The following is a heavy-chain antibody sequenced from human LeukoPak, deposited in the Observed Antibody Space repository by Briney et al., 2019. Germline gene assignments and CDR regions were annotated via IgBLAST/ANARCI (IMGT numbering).Heavy chain of an antibody. CDR1: GGSFSGYY. D-gene: IGHD3-16*01. V-gene: IGHV4-34*01. Sequence: PSETLSLTCAVYGGSFSGYYWSWIRQPPGEGLEWIGEINHSGSTNYNPSLKSRVTISVDTSKNQFSLKLSSVTAADTAVYYCASVRLGELWTENWFDPGGEGTLVTVSS. CDR3: ASVRLGELWTENWFDP. J-gene: IGHJ5*02. CDR2: INHSGST.